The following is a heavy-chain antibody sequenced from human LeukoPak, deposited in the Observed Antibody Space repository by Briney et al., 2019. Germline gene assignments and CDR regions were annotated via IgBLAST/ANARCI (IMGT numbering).Heavy chain of an antibody. CDR1: GFTFSSYG. J-gene: IGHJ4*02. CDR3: AFERWLQLY. V-gene: IGHV3-23*01. D-gene: IGHD5-24*01. Sequence: GGSLRLSCAASGFTFSSYGMSWVRQAPGKGLEWVSAISGSGGSTYYADSVKGRFTISRDNAKNSLYLQMNSLRVEDTAVYYCAFERWLQLYWGQGTLVTVSS. CDR2: ISGSGGST.